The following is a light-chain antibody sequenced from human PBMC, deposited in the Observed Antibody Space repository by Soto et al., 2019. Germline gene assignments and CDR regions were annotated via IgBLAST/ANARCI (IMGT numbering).Light chain of an antibody. V-gene: IGLV2-14*01. CDR1: STDVGGYNY. Sequence: QSVLAQPSSVSGSPGQSITISCTGTSTDVGGYNYVSWYQHHPGKGPKLIIYEVSNRPSGVSDRFSGSKSGNKASLIISNLEAEDESDYYCGSYTSTDTPFVFGTGTKVNV. J-gene: IGLJ1*01. CDR2: EVS. CDR3: GSYTSTDTPFV.